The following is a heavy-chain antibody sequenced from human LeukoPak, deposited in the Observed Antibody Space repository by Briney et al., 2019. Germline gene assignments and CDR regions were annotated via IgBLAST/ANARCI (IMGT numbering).Heavy chain of an antibody. Sequence: PSDTLSLTCTVSGASISSSSSYWGWIRQPPGKGLEWLGNIYSRGNTYYKPSLRSRVTISIDTSKNQFSLRLTSVTAADTAVYYCARGRSSYSYYYMDVWGKGTTVTVSS. J-gene: IGHJ6*03. D-gene: IGHD6-6*01. V-gene: IGHV4-39*07. CDR3: ARGRSSYSYYYMDV. CDR1: GASISSSSSY. CDR2: IYSRGNT.